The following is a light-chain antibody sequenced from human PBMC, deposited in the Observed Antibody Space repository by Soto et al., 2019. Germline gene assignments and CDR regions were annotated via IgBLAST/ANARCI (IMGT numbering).Light chain of an antibody. J-gene: IGLJ1*01. Sequence: QSVLTQTTSASGTPGQRVTISWSGRSSNIGNTIVNWYQQLPGTAPRRLIHSNNRRPSGVPDRFSGSKSGTSASLAINGLQSEDEADYYCAAWDDSLNAYVFGAGTKLTVL. CDR1: SSNIGNTI. CDR2: SNN. V-gene: IGLV1-44*01. CDR3: AAWDDSLNAYV.